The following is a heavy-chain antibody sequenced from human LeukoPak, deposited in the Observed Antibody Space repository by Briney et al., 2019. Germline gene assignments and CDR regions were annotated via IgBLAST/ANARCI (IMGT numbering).Heavy chain of an antibody. V-gene: IGHV3-23*01. J-gene: IGHJ4*02. CDR1: GFTFSSYA. CDR2: ISGSGGST. Sequence: GGSLRLSCAASGFTFSSYAMSWVRQAPGKGLEWVSAISGSGGSTYYADSVKGRFTISRDNSKNTLYLQMNSLRAEDTAVYYCANSQERTYYDFWSGSPSPFDYWGQGTLVTVSS. CDR3: ANSQERTYYDFWSGSPSPFDY. D-gene: IGHD3-3*01.